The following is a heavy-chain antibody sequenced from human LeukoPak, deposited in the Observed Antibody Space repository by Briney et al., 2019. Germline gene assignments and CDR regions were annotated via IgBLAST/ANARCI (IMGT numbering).Heavy chain of an antibody. Sequence: GGSLRLSCAASGFTFDDYAMHWVRQAPGKGLEWLSVISEDGGTTYYADSVKGRFTISRDNSKNSLYLQMNSLRTEDTALYYCTKETPRFSMLVGAYFGYWGQGILATVSS. CDR2: ISEDGGTT. J-gene: IGHJ4*02. CDR1: GFTFDDYA. V-gene: IGHV3-43*02. CDR3: TKETPRFSMLVGAYFGY. D-gene: IGHD3-22*01.